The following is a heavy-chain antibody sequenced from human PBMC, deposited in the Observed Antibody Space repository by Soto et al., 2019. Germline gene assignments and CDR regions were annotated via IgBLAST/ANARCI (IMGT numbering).Heavy chain of an antibody. CDR3: AKPYGSGSHLYYFDY. CDR1: GFTFSSYA. CDR2: ISGSGDYT. V-gene: IGHV3-23*01. J-gene: IGHJ4*02. D-gene: IGHD3-10*01. Sequence: SLRLSCAASGFTFSSYAMSWVRQAPGMGLEWVSAISGSGDYTYYADSVKGRFTISRDNSKNTLYLQMNSLRAEDTAIYYCAKPYGSGSHLYYFDYWGQGTQVTVSS.